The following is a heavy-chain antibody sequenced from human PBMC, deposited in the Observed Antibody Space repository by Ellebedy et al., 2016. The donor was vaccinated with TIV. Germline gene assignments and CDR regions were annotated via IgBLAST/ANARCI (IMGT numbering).Heavy chain of an antibody. J-gene: IGHJ6*02. CDR3: ASSYDGDYYYYGMDV. V-gene: IGHV1-69*13. D-gene: IGHD5-12*01. CDR2: IIPIFGTA. CDR1: GGTFSSYA. Sequence: AASVKVSCKASGGTFSSYAISWARQAPGQGLEWMGGIIPIFGTANYAQKFQGRVTITADESTSTAYMELSSLRSEDTAVYYCASSYDGDYYYYGMDVWGQGTTVTVSS.